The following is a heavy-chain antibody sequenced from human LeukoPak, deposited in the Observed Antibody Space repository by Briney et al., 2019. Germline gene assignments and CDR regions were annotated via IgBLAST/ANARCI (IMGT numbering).Heavy chain of an antibody. CDR1: GFTFSSFS. J-gene: IGHJ3*02. D-gene: IGHD3-16*01. V-gene: IGHV3-48*01. CDR3: ARERGGAFDI. CDR2: ISSSSSTI. Sequence: GGSLRLSCAASGFTFSSFSMNWLRQAPGKGLEWVSYISSSSSTIYYADSVKGRFTISRDNAKNTLYLQMNSLRAEDTAVYYCARERGGAFDIWGQGTMVTVSS.